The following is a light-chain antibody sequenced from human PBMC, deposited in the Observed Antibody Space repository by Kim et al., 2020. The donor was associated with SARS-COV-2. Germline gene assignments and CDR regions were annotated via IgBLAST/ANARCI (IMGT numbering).Light chain of an antibody. V-gene: IGLV3-21*04. Sequence: SYELTQPPSVSVAPGKTARITCGGNNIGSKSVHWYQQKPGQAPVLVIYYDSDRPSGIPERFSGSNSGNTATLTSSRVEAGDEADYYCQVWDSSSDHLWVF. CDR2: YDS. CDR1: NIGSKS. J-gene: IGLJ3*02. CDR3: QVWDSSSDHLWV.